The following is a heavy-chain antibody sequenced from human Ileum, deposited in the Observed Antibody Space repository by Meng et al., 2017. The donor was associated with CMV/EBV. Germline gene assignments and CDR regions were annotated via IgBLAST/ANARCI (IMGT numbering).Heavy chain of an antibody. V-gene: IGHV4-4*07. CDR3: ARAAARGVPVDY. D-gene: IGHD3-10*01. Sequence: QVQLEGPGPGLVKPSETLSLTCSFSGVSISNYYWTWIRQPAGKGLEFIGRVSPGGIEYNPSLMSRVTMSLDTSRNQLSLNLNSVTAADTAVYYCARAAARGVPVDYWGQGILVTVSS. CDR2: VSPGGI. J-gene: IGHJ4*02. CDR1: GVSISNYY.